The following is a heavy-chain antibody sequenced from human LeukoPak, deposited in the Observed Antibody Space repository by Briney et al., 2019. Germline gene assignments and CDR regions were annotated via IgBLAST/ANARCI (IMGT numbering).Heavy chain of an antibody. CDR2: IYYSGST. Sequence: PSETLSLTCTVSGGSISSSSYYWGWIRQPPGKGLEWIGSIYYSGSTYYNPSLKSRVTISVDTSKNQFSLKLSSVTAADTAVYYCARPDYYAHSIDYWGQGTLVTVSS. J-gene: IGHJ4*02. CDR1: GGSISSSSYY. CDR3: ARPDYYAHSIDY. V-gene: IGHV4-39*01. D-gene: IGHD3-10*01.